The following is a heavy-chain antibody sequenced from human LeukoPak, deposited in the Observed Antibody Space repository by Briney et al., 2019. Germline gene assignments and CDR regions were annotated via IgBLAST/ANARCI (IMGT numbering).Heavy chain of an antibody. Sequence: PGGSLRLSCAASGFTFSSYGMHWVRQAPGKGLEWVAYIRYDGSNKYYADSVKGRFTISRDNSKNTLYLQMNSLRAEDTAVYYCAKDYAPWESLPAPPDYWGKGTLVTVSS. CDR1: GFTFSSYG. CDR3: AKDYAPWESLPAPPDY. D-gene: IGHD2-2*01. J-gene: IGHJ4*02. V-gene: IGHV3-30*02. CDR2: IRYDGSNK.